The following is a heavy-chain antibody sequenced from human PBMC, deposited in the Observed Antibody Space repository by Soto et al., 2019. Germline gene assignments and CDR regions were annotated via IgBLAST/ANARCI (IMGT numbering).Heavy chain of an antibody. Sequence: EVQLLESGGGLVQPGGSLRLSCAASGFTSSSYAMSWVRQAPGKGLEWVSAISGSGGSTYYADSVKGRFTISRDNSKNTLYLQMNSLRAEDTAVYYCAKDKRFSGYAPADYWGQGTLVTVSS. CDR2: ISGSGGST. CDR3: AKDKRFSGYAPADY. D-gene: IGHD5-12*01. CDR1: GFTSSSYA. V-gene: IGHV3-23*01. J-gene: IGHJ4*02.